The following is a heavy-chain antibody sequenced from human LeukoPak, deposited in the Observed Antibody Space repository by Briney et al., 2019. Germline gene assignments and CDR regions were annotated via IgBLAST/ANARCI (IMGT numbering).Heavy chain of an antibody. Sequence: PSETLSLTCSVFGGSISSYYWTWIRQSPARGLEWIGHIYYSGSPNYNPSLKSRVTISSDTSKNHFSLKVTSVTAADTAFYYCARLSRAGEDYWGQGILVTVPS. CDR2: IYYSGSP. J-gene: IGHJ4*02. CDR3: ARLSRAGEDY. CDR1: GGSISSYY. D-gene: IGHD3-16*01. V-gene: IGHV4-59*01.